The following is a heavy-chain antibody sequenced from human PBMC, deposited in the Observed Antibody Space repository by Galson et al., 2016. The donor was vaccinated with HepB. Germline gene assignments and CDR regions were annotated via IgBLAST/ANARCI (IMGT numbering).Heavy chain of an antibody. Sequence: SVKVSCKASGYIFSRYALNWVRQAPGQGLEWMGLVNAYSGSPTYAQGLTGRFVFSLDTSVTTAYLQISSLQAEDTAVYYCAREVNEEDYYSYGMDVWGRGTTVTVSS. CDR3: AREVNEEDYYSYGMDV. J-gene: IGHJ6*02. CDR2: VNAYSGSP. D-gene: IGHD2-21*01. V-gene: IGHV7-4-1*02. CDR1: GYIFSRYA.